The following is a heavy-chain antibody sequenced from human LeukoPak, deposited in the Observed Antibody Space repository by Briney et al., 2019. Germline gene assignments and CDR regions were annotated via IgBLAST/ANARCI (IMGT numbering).Heavy chain of an antibody. J-gene: IGHJ5*02. CDR2: INPSGGST. CDR3: ARERSGRWLQSDPFDP. D-gene: IGHD5-24*01. CDR1: GYTFTSYY. V-gene: IGHV1-46*01. Sequence: ASVKVSCKASGYTFTSYYMHWVRQAPGQGLEWMGLINPSGGSTTYAQKFQGRVTMTRDTSTSTVYMELSSLRSEDTAVYYCARERSGRWLQSDPFDPWGQGTLVTVSS.